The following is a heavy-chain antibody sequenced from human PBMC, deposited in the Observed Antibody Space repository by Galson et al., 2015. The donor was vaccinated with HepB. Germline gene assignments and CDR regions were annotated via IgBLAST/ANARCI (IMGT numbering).Heavy chain of an antibody. CDR2: IKQDGSDK. D-gene: IGHD5-12*01. CDR1: GFTFNTYW. CDR3: ASYIPSGGGYDFRESYYYYYMDV. Sequence: LRLSCAASGFTFNTYWMSWVRQAPGSGLEWVATIKQDGSDKFYVDSVEGRFTISRDNAKNSLYLQMSSLRSEDTAVYYCASYIPSGGGYDFRESYYYYYMDVWGKGTTVTVSS. J-gene: IGHJ6*03. V-gene: IGHV3-7*03.